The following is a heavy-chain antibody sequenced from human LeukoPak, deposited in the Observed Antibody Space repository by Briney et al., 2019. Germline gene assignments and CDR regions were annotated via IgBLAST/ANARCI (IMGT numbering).Heavy chain of an antibody. J-gene: IGHJ3*02. CDR2: IYYSGST. CDR3: ARHQRGNSDAFDI. Sequence: SETLSLTCAVSGGSISSYYWSWIRQPPGKGLEWIGYIYYSGSTNYNPSLKSRVTISVDTSKNQFSLRLSSVTAADTAVYYCARHQRGNSDAFDIWGQGTMVTVSS. V-gene: IGHV4-59*01. CDR1: GGSISSYY. D-gene: IGHD4-23*01.